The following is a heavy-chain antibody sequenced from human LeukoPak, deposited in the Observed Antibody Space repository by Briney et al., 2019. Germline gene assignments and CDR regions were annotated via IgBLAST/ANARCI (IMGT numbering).Heavy chain of an antibody. J-gene: IGHJ4*02. Sequence: PGGSLRLSCAASGFTFSDYYMSWIRQAPGKGLEWVSYISSSGSTIYYADSVKGRFTVSRDNAKNSLYLQMNSLRAEDTAMYYCTRVARYCSGGICYSGYWGQGTLVTVSS. CDR3: TRVARYCSGGICYSGY. V-gene: IGHV3-11*04. D-gene: IGHD2-15*01. CDR1: GFTFSDYY. CDR2: ISSSGSTI.